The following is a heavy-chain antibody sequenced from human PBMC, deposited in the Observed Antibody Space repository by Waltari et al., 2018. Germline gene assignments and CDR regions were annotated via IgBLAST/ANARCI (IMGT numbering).Heavy chain of an antibody. CDR1: GFTFRGYW. Sequence: EEQLVESGGGLVQPGGSLRLSCAASGFTFRGYWMTWVRQAPGKGLEWVANMNQDGSKINYVDSVKGRFSISRDNVKNTVYLQMDRLRADDTAVYYCARATGPDIWGQGTLVIVSS. CDR3: ARATGPDI. CDR2: MNQDGSKI. D-gene: IGHD1-1*01. V-gene: IGHV3-7*03. J-gene: IGHJ4*02.